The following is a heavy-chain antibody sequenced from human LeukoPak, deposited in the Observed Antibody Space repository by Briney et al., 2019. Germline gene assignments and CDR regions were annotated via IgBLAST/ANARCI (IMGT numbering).Heavy chain of an antibody. CDR1: GGTFSSYA. CDR3: ARDRVEVVAANAFDI. CDR2: IIPILGIA. Sequence: GASVKVSCKASGGTFSSYAISWVRQAPGQGLEWMGRIIPILGIANYAQKFQGRVTITADKSTSTAYMELSSLRSEDTAVYYCARDRVEVVAANAFDIWGQGTMVTVSS. D-gene: IGHD2-15*01. J-gene: IGHJ3*02. V-gene: IGHV1-69*04.